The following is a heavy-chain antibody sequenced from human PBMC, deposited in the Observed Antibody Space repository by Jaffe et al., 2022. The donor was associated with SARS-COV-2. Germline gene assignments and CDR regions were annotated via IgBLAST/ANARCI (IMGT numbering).Heavy chain of an antibody. CDR3: ARSGRITMVRGVISCNFGEGCQLPRESEVPGYFDY. CDR2: IWYDGSNK. V-gene: IGHV3-33*01. CDR1: GFTFSSYG. J-gene: IGHJ4*02. Sequence: QVQLVESGGGVVQPGRSLRLSCAASGFTFSSYGMHWVRQAPGKGLEWVAVIWYDGSNKYYADSVKGRFTISRDNSKNTLYLQMNSLRAEDTAVYYCARSGRITMVRGVISCNFGEGCQLPRESEVPGYFDYWGQGTLVTVSS. D-gene: IGHD3-10*01.